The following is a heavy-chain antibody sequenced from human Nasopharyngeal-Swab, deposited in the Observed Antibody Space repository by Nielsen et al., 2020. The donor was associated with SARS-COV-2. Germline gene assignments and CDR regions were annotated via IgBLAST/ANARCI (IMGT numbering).Heavy chain of an antibody. Sequence: SETLSLTCAVSGGSFSGYYWSWIRQPPGKGLEWIGEINHSGSTNYNPSLKSRVTISVDTSKNQFSLKLSSVTAADTAVYYCARGKGEREGRKKGECGGQGNLGTVSS. CDR2: INHSGST. D-gene: IGHD3-10*01. CDR1: GGSFSGYY. CDR3: ARGKGEREGRKKGEC. V-gene: IGHV4-34*01. J-gene: IGHJ4*02.